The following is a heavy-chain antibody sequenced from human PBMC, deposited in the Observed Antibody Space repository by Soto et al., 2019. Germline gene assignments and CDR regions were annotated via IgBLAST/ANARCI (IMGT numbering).Heavy chain of an antibody. D-gene: IGHD6-6*01. CDR1: GFTFSDYF. CDR2: VKQDGSQT. CDR3: ATAHRVSSRCFDY. V-gene: IGHV3-7*03. Sequence: GGSLRLSCAASGFTFSDYFMSWVRQAPGKGLEWVANVKQDGSQTYYVDSVKGRFTISRDKAKNSVYLQMNSLRTDDPAVYYRATAHRVSSRCFDYWRQGTQVTVSS. J-gene: IGHJ4*02.